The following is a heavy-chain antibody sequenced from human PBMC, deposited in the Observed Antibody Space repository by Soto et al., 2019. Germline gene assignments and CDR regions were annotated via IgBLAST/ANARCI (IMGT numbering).Heavy chain of an antibody. D-gene: IGHD3-3*01. J-gene: IGHJ4*02. CDR2: ISYSSGSI. Sequence: DVQLVESGGGLVQPGRSLRLSCAASGFIFDDYAMHWVRQAPGKGLEWVSGISYSSGSIAYADSVKGRFTISRDNAKNSLHLQMNSLRPEDTAFYYCAKGRGYDFWSGYNLWGQGALVTVSS. CDR3: AKGRGYDFWSGYNL. V-gene: IGHV3-9*01. CDR1: GFIFDDYA.